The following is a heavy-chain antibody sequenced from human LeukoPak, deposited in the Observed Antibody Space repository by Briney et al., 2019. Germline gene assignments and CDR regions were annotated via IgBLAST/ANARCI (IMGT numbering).Heavy chain of an antibody. D-gene: IGHD3-22*01. V-gene: IGHV4-39*01. J-gene: IGHJ4*02. CDR2: IYYSGST. Sequence: SETLSLTCTVSGGSISSCSYYWGWIRQPPGKGLEWIGSIYYSGSTYYNPSLKSRVTISVDTSKNQFSLKLSSVTAADTAVYYCARRGYYDSSGYSNWGQGTLVTVSS. CDR1: GGSISSCSYY. CDR3: ARRGYYDSSGYSN.